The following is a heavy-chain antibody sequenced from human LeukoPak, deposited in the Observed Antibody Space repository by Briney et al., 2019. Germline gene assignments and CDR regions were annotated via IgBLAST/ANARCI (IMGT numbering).Heavy chain of an antibody. CDR3: ARDPIAAAGGNWFDP. CDR1: GYTFTGYY. D-gene: IGHD6-13*01. J-gene: IGHJ5*02. V-gene: IGHV1-2*02. Sequence: ASVKVSCKASGYTFTGYYMHWVRQAPGQGLEWMGWINPNSGGTNYAQKFQGRVTMTRDTSISTAYMELSRLRSDDTAVYYCARDPIAAAGGNWFDPWGQGILVTVSS. CDR2: INPNSGGT.